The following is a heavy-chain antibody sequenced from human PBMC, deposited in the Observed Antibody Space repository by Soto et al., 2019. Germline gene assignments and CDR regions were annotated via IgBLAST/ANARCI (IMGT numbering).Heavy chain of an antibody. CDR1: GGSISRGGYY. V-gene: IGHV4-31*03. CDR2: IYYSGGT. D-gene: IGHD5-12*01. CDR3: ARKDSGYADYMDV. Sequence: QVQLQESGPGVVKPSQTLSLTCTVSGGSISRGGYYWSWIRQHPGKGLEWIGYIYYSGGTYYNPSLKSRVTISVDTSENQFSLRLSSVTAADTAVYYCARKDSGYADYMDVWGKGTTVTVSS. J-gene: IGHJ6*03.